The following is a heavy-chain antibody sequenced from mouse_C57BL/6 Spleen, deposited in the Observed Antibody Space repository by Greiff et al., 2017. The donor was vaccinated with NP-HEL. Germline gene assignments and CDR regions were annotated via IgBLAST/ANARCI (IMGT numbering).Heavy chain of an antibody. CDR3: ARGDGYYPSYWYFDV. CDR2: IHPNSGST. D-gene: IGHD2-3*01. Sequence: VKLQQPGAELVKPGASVKLSCKASGYTFTSYWMHWVKQRPGQGLEWIGMIHPNSGSTNYNEKFKSKATLTVDKSSSTAYMQLSSLTSEDSAVYYGARGDGYYPSYWYFDVWGTGTTVTVSS. J-gene: IGHJ1*03. CDR1: GYTFTSYW. V-gene: IGHV1-64*01.